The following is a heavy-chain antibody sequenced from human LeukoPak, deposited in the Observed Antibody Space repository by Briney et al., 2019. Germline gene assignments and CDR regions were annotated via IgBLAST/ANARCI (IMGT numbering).Heavy chain of an antibody. Sequence: GPTLVNPTQTLTLTCTFSGFSLSASGVGVGWIRQPPGKALEWLALIYWNDDKRYSPSLKSRLTITKDTSKNQVVRTLTNMDPVDTATYYCAHIPSYGSGSSPADWGQGTLVIVSS. CDR1: GFSLSASGVG. CDR3: AHIPSYGSGSSPAD. J-gene: IGHJ4*02. V-gene: IGHV2-5*01. CDR2: IYWNDDK. D-gene: IGHD3-10*01.